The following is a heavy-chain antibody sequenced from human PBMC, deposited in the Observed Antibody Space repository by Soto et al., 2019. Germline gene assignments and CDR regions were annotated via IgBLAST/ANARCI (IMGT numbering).Heavy chain of an antibody. J-gene: IGHJ4*01. V-gene: IGHV4-61*01. CDR2: IYNNGRT. D-gene: IGHD3-10*01. CDR1: GDSVTRETSF. CDR3: ARVDGSGTFSFQDV. Sequence: SGDSVTRETSFWSWIRQPTGKALEWIGYIYNNGRTTYNPSLGSRPTMFPDTAKNQLSLKLSSVTHADTAVYSCARVDGSGTFSFQDVWGHGTLVTVSS.